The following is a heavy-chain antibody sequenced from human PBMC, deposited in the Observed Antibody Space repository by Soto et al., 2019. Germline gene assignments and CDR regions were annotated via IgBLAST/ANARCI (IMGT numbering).Heavy chain of an antibody. D-gene: IGHD3-10*01. CDR2: IYSTGTT. V-gene: IGHV3-53*01. CDR3: AKDGRGSGSHYNSFGY. J-gene: IGHJ4*02. Sequence: EVQLVESGGGLIQPGGSLKLSCAAYGFTVGNNYMSWVRQAPGKGLEWVSLIYSTGTTKYADSVKGRFTVSRDNAKNTLYLQMNSLRAEDKAVYYCAKDGRGSGSHYNSFGYWGQGTLVTVSS. CDR1: GFTVGNNY.